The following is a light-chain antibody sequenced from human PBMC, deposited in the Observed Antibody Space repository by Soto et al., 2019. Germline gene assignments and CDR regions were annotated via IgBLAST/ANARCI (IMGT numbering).Light chain of an antibody. CDR3: QQYNNWPRIT. CDR2: GAS. V-gene: IGKV3-15*01. Sequence: EIVLTQSPGTQSLSPGERVTLSCRASQGLSSKLAWYQQKPGQAPRLLIYGASTRATGIPARFSGSGSGTEFSLPISSLQPPDFAVYYCQQYNNWPRITFGQGTRLEIK. J-gene: IGKJ5*01. CDR1: QGLSSK.